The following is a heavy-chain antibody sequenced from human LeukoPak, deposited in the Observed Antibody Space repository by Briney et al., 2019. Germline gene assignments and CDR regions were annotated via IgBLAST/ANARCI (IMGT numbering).Heavy chain of an antibody. CDR1: GFTFSSYA. V-gene: IGHV3-23*01. J-gene: IGHJ4*02. D-gene: IGHD2-15*01. Sequence: GGSLRLSCAASGFTFSSYAMSWVRQAPGKGLEWVSAISGSGGSTYYADSVKGRFTISRDNSKDTLYLQMNTLRAEDTAIYYCAKGRSEVVLAAMNYWGQGTLVTVSS. CDR2: ISGSGGST. CDR3: AKGRSEVVLAAMNY.